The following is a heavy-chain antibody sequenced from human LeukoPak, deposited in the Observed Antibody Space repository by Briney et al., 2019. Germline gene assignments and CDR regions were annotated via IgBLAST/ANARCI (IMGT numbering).Heavy chain of an antibody. J-gene: IGHJ4*02. D-gene: IGHD3-22*01. V-gene: IGHV3-53*01. CDR1: GFTVSSNY. Sequence: GGSLRLSCAASGFTVSSNYMSWVRQAPGKGLGWVSVIYSDGNTYYADSVKGRFTISRDNSKNTLYVQMNSLRAEDTAVYYCAKGPRYDSSGYPFDYWGQGTLVTVSS. CDR3: AKGPRYDSSGYPFDY. CDR2: IYSDGNT.